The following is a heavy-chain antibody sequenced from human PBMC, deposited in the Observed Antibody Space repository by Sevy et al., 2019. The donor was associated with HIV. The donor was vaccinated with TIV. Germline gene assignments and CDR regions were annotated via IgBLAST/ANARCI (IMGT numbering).Heavy chain of an antibody. D-gene: IGHD3-3*01. V-gene: IGHV3-21*01. CDR1: GFTFSTYS. Sequence: GGSLRLSCAASGFTFSTYSMNWVRQAPGRGLEWVSSISSTSNYIYYADSVKGRFTISRDNAKNSLYLQMNSLRAEDTAVFHCARGYDFWSGYYTPDWYFDLWGRGTLVTVSS. J-gene: IGHJ2*01. CDR2: ISSTSNYI. CDR3: ARGYDFWSGYYTPDWYFDL.